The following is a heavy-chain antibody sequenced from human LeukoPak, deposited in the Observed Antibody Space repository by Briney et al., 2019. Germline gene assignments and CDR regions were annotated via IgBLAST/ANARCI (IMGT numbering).Heavy chain of an antibody. Sequence: GSSVKVSCKASGGTLSSFAISWVRQAPGQGLEWMGWISAYNGNTNYAQKLQGRVTMTTDTSTSTAYMELRSLRSDDTAVYYCARGSSSWYGPPDYWGQGTMVTVSS. CDR1: GGTLSSFA. J-gene: IGHJ4*02. CDR3: ARGSSSWYGPPDY. D-gene: IGHD6-13*01. CDR2: ISAYNGNT. V-gene: IGHV1-18*04.